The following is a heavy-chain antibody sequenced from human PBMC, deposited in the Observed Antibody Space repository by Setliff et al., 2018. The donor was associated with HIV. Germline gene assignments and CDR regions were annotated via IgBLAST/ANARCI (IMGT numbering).Heavy chain of an antibody. Sequence: SETLSLTCTVSGGSITGYYWSWIRQPPGKGMEWIGYIYYNGGTNYNPSLKSRVTMLVDTSENHFTLKLTSVTAADTAMYYCTRGIGGIGYYPDYWGQDTLVTVSS. J-gene: IGHJ4*02. CDR2: IYYNGGT. V-gene: IGHV4-59*01. CDR1: GGSITGYY. CDR3: TRGIGGIGYYPDY. D-gene: IGHD3-22*01.